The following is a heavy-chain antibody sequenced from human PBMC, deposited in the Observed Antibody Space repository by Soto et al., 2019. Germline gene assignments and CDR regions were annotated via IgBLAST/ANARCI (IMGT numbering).Heavy chain of an antibody. Sequence: EVQLVESGGGLVQPGGSLRLSCAASGFTFSSYAMHWVRQAPGKGLEYVSAISSNGGSTYYANSVKGRFTISRDNSKNTLYLQMGSLGAEDMAVYYCAIDGLRQYAFDIWGQGTMVTVSS. CDR2: ISSNGGST. CDR3: AIDGLRQYAFDI. CDR1: GFTFSSYA. J-gene: IGHJ3*02. V-gene: IGHV3-64*01. D-gene: IGHD4-17*01.